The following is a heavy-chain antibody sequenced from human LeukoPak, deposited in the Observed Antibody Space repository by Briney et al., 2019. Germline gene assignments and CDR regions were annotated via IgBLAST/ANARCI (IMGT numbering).Heavy chain of an antibody. D-gene: IGHD2-2*01. CDR2: INPNSGGT. CDR1: GYTFTGYY. CDR3: ARAPRGGIVVVPAALGFDY. V-gene: IGHV1-2*02. J-gene: IGHJ4*02. Sequence: ASVKVSCKASGYTFTGYYMHWVRQAPGQGLEWMGWINPNSGGTNYAQKFQGRVTMTRDTSLSPAYMELSRLRSDDTDVYYCARAPRGGIVVVPAALGFDYWGQGTLVTVSS.